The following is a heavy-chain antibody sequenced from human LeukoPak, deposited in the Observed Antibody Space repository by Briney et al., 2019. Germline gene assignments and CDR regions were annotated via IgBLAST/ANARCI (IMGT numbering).Heavy chain of an antibody. V-gene: IGHV3-23*01. CDR3: AKHPTERIYGDYAANSYFDY. Sequence: GGCLRLSCAASGYTFSSYAMSWVRQAPGKGLEWVSAISGSGGSTYYADSVKGRFTISRDNSKNTLYLQMNSLRAEDTAVYYCAKHPTERIYGDYAANSYFDYWGQGTLVTVSS. CDR2: ISGSGGST. J-gene: IGHJ4*02. CDR1: GYTFSSYA. D-gene: IGHD4-17*01.